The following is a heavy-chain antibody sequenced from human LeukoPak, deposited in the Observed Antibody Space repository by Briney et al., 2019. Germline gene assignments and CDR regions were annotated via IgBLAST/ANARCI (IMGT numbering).Heavy chain of an antibody. CDR1: GGSISSSSYY. V-gene: IGHV4-39*07. CDR2: IYYSGST. J-gene: IGHJ4*02. Sequence: SETLSLTCTVSGGSISSSSYYWGWIRQPPGKGLEWIGSIYYSGSTYYNPSLKSRVTISVDTSKNQFSLKLSSVTAADTAVYYCARVSRFLRYFDYWGQGTQVTVSS. D-gene: IGHD2/OR15-2a*01. CDR3: ARVSRFLRYFDY.